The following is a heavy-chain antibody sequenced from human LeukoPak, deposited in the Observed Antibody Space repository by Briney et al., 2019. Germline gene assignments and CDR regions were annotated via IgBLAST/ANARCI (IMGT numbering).Heavy chain of an antibody. V-gene: IGHV4-39*07. CDR3: ARESFGQWLVPPPTNDY. Sequence: SETLSLTCTVSGGSISSSSYYWGWIRQPPGKGLEWIGSIYHSGSTYYNPSLKSRVTISVDTSKNQFSLKLSSVTAADTAVYYCARESFGQWLVPPPTNDYWGQGTLVTVSS. J-gene: IGHJ4*02. D-gene: IGHD6-19*01. CDR1: GGSISSSSYY. CDR2: IYHSGST.